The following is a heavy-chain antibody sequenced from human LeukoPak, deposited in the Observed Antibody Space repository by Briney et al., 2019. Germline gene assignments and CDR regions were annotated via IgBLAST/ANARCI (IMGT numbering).Heavy chain of an antibody. J-gene: IGHJ4*02. Sequence: SSETLSLTCTASGGSISSDSYYWSWIRQPPGKGLEWIGYIYYSGSTYYNSSLKSRVTISVDRSKNQFSLKLSSVTAADTAVYYCARGAMVRGAIDYWGQGTLVTVSS. V-gene: IGHV4-30-2*01. CDR2: IYYSGST. CDR1: GGSISSDSYY. CDR3: ARGAMVRGAIDY. D-gene: IGHD3-10*01.